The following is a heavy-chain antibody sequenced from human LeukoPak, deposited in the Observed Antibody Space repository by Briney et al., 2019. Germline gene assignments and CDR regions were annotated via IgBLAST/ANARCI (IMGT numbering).Heavy chain of an antibody. CDR3: ARRRYFDSTYYYYYMDV. Sequence: ASVKVSCKASGYTFSSYGITRVRQAPGQGLEWMGWISVYDGNTDYAQKIQDRVTMTTDTSTSTAYMELRSLRPDDTAVYYCARRRYFDSTYYYYYMDVWGKGTTVTVSS. CDR1: GYTFSSYG. D-gene: IGHD3-9*01. J-gene: IGHJ6*03. V-gene: IGHV1-18*01. CDR2: ISVYDGNT.